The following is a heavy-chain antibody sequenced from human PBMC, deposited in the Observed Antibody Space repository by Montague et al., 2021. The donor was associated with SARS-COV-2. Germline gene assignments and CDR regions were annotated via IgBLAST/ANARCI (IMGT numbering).Heavy chain of an antibody. V-gene: IGHV3-30*04. CDR3: ASGFRGGYSTFDY. D-gene: IGHD2-21*01. CDR1: GFTFSSYA. CDR2: ISYDGSNK. J-gene: IGHJ4*02. Sequence: SLRLSCAASGFTFSSYAMHWVRQAPGKGLEWVAVISYDGSNKYYADSVKGRFTISRDNSKNTLYLQMNSLRAEDTAVYYCASGFRGGYSTFDYWGQGTLVTVSS.